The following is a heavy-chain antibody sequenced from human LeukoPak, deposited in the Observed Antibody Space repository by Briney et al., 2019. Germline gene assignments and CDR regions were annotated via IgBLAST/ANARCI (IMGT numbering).Heavy chain of an antibody. D-gene: IGHD3-16*01. CDR1: GGSISSHY. CDR3: ARTLRTWIYYYMDV. CDR2: IYYSGST. J-gene: IGHJ6*03. Sequence: SETLSPTCTVSGGSISSHYWSWIRQPPGKGLEWIGYIYYSGSTNYNPSLKSRVTISVDTSKNQISLKLSSVTAADTAVYYCARTLRTWIYYYMDVWGKGTTVTVSS. V-gene: IGHV4-59*11.